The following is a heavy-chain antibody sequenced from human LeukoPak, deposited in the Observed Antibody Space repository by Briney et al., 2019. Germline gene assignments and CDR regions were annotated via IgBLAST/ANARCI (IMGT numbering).Heavy chain of an antibody. CDR3: ATRSKAPAN. D-gene: IGHD6-6*01. Sequence: GGSLRLSCAASGFTFSTYWMTWVRQAPRKGLEWVANINEDGSEKNYVDSVKGRFTISRDNAKNSLSLQVESLRVEDTAVYYCATRSKAPANWGRGTLVTVSS. CDR1: GFTFSTYW. J-gene: IGHJ4*02. CDR2: INEDGSEK. V-gene: IGHV3-7*01.